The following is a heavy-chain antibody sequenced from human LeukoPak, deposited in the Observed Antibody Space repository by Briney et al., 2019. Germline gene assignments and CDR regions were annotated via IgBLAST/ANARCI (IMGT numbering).Heavy chain of an antibody. Sequence: PGGSLRLSCAASGFTLSNYWLSWVRQAPGKGLEWVANIKEDGSERYYVDSVKGRFIVSRDNAKNSLYLQMNGLRAEDTAVYYCARVYDVWSGYYRDYWGQGTLVTVSS. CDR2: IKEDGSER. CDR1: GFTLSNYW. V-gene: IGHV3-7*04. J-gene: IGHJ4*02. D-gene: IGHD3-3*01. CDR3: ARVYDVWSGYYRDY.